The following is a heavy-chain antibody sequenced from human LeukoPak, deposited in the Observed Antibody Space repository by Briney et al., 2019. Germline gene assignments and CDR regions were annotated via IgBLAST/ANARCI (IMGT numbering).Heavy chain of an antibody. CDR2: INHSGST. D-gene: IGHD3-10*01. J-gene: IGHJ4*02. CDR3: ARAPYYYGSGRIDY. Sequence: SETLSLTCAVYGGSFSGYYWSWIRQPPGEGLEWIGEINHSGSTNYNPSLKSRVTISVDTSKNQFSLKLSSVTAADTAVYYCARAPYYYGSGRIDYWGQGTLVTVSS. V-gene: IGHV4-34*01. CDR1: GGSFSGYY.